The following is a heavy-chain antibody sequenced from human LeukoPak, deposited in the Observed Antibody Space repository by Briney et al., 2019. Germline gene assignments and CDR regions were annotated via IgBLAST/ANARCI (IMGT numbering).Heavy chain of an antibody. CDR2: IYYSGST. CDR1: GGSISSSGYY. V-gene: IGHV4-39*02. Sequence: SETLSLTCTVSGGSISSSGYYWGWIRQPPGKGLEWIGRIYYSGSTYYNPSLKSRVTISVDTSKNQFSLKLSSVTAADTAVYYCARERRVAVAGPTLDYWGQGTLVTVSS. J-gene: IGHJ4*02. D-gene: IGHD6-19*01. CDR3: ARERRVAVAGPTLDY.